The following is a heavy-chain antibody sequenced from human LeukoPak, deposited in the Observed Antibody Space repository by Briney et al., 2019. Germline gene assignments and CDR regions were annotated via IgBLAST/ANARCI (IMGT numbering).Heavy chain of an antibody. CDR3: ARDFQWLVPAEYFQH. J-gene: IGHJ1*01. V-gene: IGHV1-2*02. Sequence: GASLKVSCKASGYTFTGYYIHWVRQAPGQGLEWMGWLNPNSGATNVAQKFQGRVTMTRDTSINTAYMEMSSLRSDDTAVYYCARDFQWLVPAEYFQHWGQGTVVTVSS. D-gene: IGHD6-19*01. CDR1: GYTFTGYY. CDR2: LNPNSGAT.